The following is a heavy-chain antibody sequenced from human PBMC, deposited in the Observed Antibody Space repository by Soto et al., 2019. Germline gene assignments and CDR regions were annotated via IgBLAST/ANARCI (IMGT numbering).Heavy chain of an antibody. CDR2: INAGNGNT. CDR3: ARSPIVVVPTNHTDVWVMDV. V-gene: IGHV1-3*01. CDR1: GYTFTGYA. Sequence: QVQLVQSGAEVKKPGASVKVSCKASGYTFTGYAMHWVRQAPGQRLEWMGWINAGNGNTKYSQKFQGRVTITRDTSASTAYMELSRLRSEDTAVYYCARSPIVVVPTNHTDVWVMDVWGQGTTVTVSS. D-gene: IGHD3-22*01. J-gene: IGHJ6*02.